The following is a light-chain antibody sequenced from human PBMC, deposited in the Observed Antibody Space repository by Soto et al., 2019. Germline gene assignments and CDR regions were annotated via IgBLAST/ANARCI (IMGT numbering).Light chain of an antibody. Sequence: QSALTQPPSASGSPGQSVTISCTGTSSDVGGYNYVSWYQQHPGKAPKLMIYEVSKRPSGVPDRFSGSNSGNTASLTVSGXXAEDEADYYCSSYAGNNNVIFGGGTQLTVL. J-gene: IGLJ2*01. CDR2: EVS. CDR1: SSDVGGYNY. V-gene: IGLV2-8*01. CDR3: SSYAGNNNVI.